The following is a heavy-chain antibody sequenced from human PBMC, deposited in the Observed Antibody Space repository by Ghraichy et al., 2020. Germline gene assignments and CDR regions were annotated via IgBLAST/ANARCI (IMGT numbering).Heavy chain of an antibody. CDR2: FDPEDGET. V-gene: IGHV1-24*01. Sequence: ASVKVSCKVSGYTLTELSMHWVRQAPGKGLEWMGGFDPEDGETIYAQKFQGRVTMTEDTSTDTAYMELSSLRSEDTAVYYCATPSMRINYYGMDVWGQGTTVTAPS. CDR1: GYTLTELS. CDR3: ATPSMRINYYGMDV. J-gene: IGHJ6*02. D-gene: IGHD2-8*01.